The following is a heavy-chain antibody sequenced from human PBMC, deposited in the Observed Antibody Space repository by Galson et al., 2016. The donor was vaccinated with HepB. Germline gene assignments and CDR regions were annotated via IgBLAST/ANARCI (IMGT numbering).Heavy chain of an antibody. J-gene: IGHJ5*02. CDR3: AKGSSSLWYSKSPLYNWFDP. CDR2: LSASDGST. CDR1: GFTFSNYA. Sequence: SLRLSCAASGFTFSNYAMNWVRQTPGKGLEWVAALSASDGSTHYAGSVRGRCTISRDNSRSTLYLQMTGLRAEDTAVYHCAKGSSSLWYSKSPLYNWFDPWGQGTLVTVSS. D-gene: IGHD4-11*01. V-gene: IGHV3-23*01.